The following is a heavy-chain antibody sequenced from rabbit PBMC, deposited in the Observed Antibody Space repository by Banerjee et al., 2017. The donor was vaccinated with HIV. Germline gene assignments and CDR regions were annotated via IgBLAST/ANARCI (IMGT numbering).Heavy chain of an antibody. V-gene: IGHV1S40*01. D-gene: IGHD4-1*01. CDR1: GFSFSNYYY. CDR3: ARGSGWGTRLDL. J-gene: IGHJ3*01. CDR2: INTSSGNT. Sequence: QSLEESGGDLVKPGASLTLTCTASGFSFSNYYYICWVRRAPGKGLEWIACINTSSGNTYYADWAKGRFTISKTSSTTVTLQLYSLTAADTATYFCARGSGWGTRLDLRGPGTLVTVS.